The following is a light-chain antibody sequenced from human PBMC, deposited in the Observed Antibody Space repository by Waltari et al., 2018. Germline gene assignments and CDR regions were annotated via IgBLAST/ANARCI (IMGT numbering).Light chain of an antibody. Sequence: SSELSQDPAVSVALGQTVRITCQGDSLRIYYASWSRQKPGQSPVLLIYGKNNRPSGIPERFSASGSGKTASLTITGARAEDEADYYCNTRDMSGDVVFGGGTKLTVL. J-gene: IGLJ2*01. V-gene: IGLV3-19*01. CDR3: NTRDMSGDVV. CDR1: SLRIYY. CDR2: GKN.